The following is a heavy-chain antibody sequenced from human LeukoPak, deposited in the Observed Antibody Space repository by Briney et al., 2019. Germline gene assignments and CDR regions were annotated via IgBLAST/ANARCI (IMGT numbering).Heavy chain of an antibody. D-gene: IGHD6-13*01. J-gene: IGHJ3*02. CDR1: GGSISSYY. Sequence: SETLSLTCTVSGGSISSYYWSWIRQPPGKGLEWIGYIYYSGSTNYNPSLKSRVTISVDTSKNQFSLKLSSVTAADTAVYYCARTLSSSWYSGRAFDIWGQGTMVTVSS. CDR2: IYYSGST. CDR3: ARTLSSSWYSGRAFDI. V-gene: IGHV4-59*01.